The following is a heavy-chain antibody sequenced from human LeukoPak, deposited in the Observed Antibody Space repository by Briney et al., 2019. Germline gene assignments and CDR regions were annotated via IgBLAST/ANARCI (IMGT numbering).Heavy chain of an antibody. CDR2: ISGSSSYI. V-gene: IGHV3-21*04. J-gene: IGHJ4*02. CDR3: ATYRQVLLPFES. Sequence: TGGSLRLSCAASGFTFSSYFINWVRQAPGKGLEWVSSISGSSSYIYYADSVKGRFTISRDNAKNSLYLQMNSLRAEDTAIYYCATYRQVLLPFESWGQGTLVTVSS. D-gene: IGHD2-8*02. CDR1: GFTFSSYF.